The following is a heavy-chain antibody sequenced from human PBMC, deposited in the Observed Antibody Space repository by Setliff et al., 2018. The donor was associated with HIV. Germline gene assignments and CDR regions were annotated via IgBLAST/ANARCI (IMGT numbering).Heavy chain of an antibody. CDR3: ARDSSYAPERRGFDY. J-gene: IGHJ4*02. V-gene: IGHV4-4*07. CDR2: IYTSGST. D-gene: IGHD2-2*01. CDR1: DSGTYY. Sequence: PSETLSLTCTVSDSGTYYWSWIRQPAGKGLEWIGHIYTSGSTNYNPSLKSRVTMSVDTSKNQFSLKLSSVTAADTAVYYCARDSSYAPERRGFDYWGQGTLVTVSS.